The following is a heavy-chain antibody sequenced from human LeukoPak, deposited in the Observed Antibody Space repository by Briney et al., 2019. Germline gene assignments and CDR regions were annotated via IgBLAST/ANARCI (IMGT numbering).Heavy chain of an antibody. CDR1: GGTFSSYA. V-gene: IGHV1-69*01. J-gene: IGHJ4*02. D-gene: IGHD3-9*01. CDR3: ARGELRYFDWPSDYFDY. CDR2: IIPIFGTA. Sequence: ASVKVSCKASGGTFSSYAICWVRQAPGQGLEWMGGIIPIFGTANYAQKFQGRVTITADESTSTAYMELSSLRSEDTAVYYCARGELRYFDWPSDYFDYWGQGTLVTVSS.